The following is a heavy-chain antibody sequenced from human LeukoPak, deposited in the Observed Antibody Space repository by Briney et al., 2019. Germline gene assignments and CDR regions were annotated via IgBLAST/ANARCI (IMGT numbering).Heavy chain of an antibody. D-gene: IGHD3-10*01. Sequence: ASVKVSCKASGYTFTSYGISWVRQAPGQGLEWMGWISAYNGDTNYAQKLQGRVTMTTDTSTSTAYMELRSLRSDDTAVYYCARVREIWFGAFYYGMDVWGQGTTVTVSS. CDR2: ISAYNGDT. V-gene: IGHV1-18*01. CDR3: ARVREIWFGAFYYGMDV. J-gene: IGHJ6*02. CDR1: GYTFTSYG.